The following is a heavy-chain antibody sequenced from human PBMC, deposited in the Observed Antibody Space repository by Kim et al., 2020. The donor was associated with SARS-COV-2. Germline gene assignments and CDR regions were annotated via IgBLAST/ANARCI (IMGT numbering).Heavy chain of an antibody. CDR3: ARGYYDFWSGYYLAYGMDV. J-gene: IGHJ6*02. D-gene: IGHD3-3*01. V-gene: IGHV4-39*01. Sequence: SETLSLTCTVSGGSISSSSYYWGWIRQPPGKGLEWIGSIYYSGSTYYNPSLKSRVTISVDTSKNQFSLKLSSVTAADTAVYYCARGYYDFWSGYYLAYGMDVWGQGTTVTVSS. CDR1: GGSISSSSYY. CDR2: IYYSGST.